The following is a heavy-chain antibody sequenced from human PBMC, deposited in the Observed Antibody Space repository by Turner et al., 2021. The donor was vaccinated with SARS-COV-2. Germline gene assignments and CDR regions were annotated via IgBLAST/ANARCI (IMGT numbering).Heavy chain of an antibody. CDR1: GGSVSSGSYF. D-gene: IGHD3-22*01. CDR2: IYYSGST. J-gene: IGHJ4*02. Sequence: QLLLQESGPGLVKPSETLSLTCSVSGGSVSSGSYFWGWIRQPPGKGLEWIGTIYYSGSTYYNPSLKSRVTISVDTSKNQFSLRLSSVTAADTAVYYCARGYYYDSSASALEYWGQGTLVTVSS. V-gene: IGHV4-39*01. CDR3: ARGYYYDSSASALEY.